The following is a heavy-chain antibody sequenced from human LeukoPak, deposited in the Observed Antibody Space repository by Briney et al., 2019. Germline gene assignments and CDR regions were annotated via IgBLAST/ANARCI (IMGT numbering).Heavy chain of an antibody. CDR2: ISSISSYI. D-gene: IGHD3-10*01. CDR3: ARGGVDHYGSGTYYLMYYFDH. V-gene: IGHV3-21*01. Sequence: PGGSLRLSCAASGFTFSSYSMNWVRQAPGKGLEWVSSISSISSYIYYADSVKGRFTISRDNAKNSLYLQMNSLRAEDTAVYYCARGGVDHYGSGTYYLMYYFDHWGQGALVTVSS. CDR1: GFTFSSYS. J-gene: IGHJ4*02.